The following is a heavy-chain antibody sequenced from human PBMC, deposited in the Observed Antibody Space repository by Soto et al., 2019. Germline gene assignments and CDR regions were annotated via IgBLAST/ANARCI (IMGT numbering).Heavy chain of an antibody. Sequence: EVQLAESGGGLVQPGGSLRLSCTASGITLSRDWMSWVRQAPGKGLEWVASIKPDGSGEYYLDSVKGRFTISRDNTKNSLYVQANSLRAEDTAMYFCAKLLNGVTALDYWGQGTLVTVSS. CDR2: IKPDGSGE. CDR1: GITLSRDW. D-gene: IGHD2-21*02. V-gene: IGHV3-7*01. CDR3: AKLLNGVTALDY. J-gene: IGHJ4*02.